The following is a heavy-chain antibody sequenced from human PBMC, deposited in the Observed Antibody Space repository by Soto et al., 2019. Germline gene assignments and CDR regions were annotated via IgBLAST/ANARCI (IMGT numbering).Heavy chain of an antibody. J-gene: IGHJ4*02. CDR3: ARHSLPICISDN. V-gene: IGHV4-39*01. Sequence: QLQLQESGPGLVKPSETLSLTCTVSGCSISSSSYYWGWIRQPPGKGLEWIGSIYYSGSTYYNPSLKSRVTISVDTSKNHSSLKLSSVIAADTAVYYCARHSLPICISDNWGQGTLVTVSS. CDR2: IYYSGST. D-gene: IGHD3-3*01. CDR1: GCSISSSSYY.